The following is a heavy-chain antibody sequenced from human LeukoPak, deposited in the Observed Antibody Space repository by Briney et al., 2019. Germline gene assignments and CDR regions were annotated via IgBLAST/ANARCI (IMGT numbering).Heavy chain of an antibody. Sequence: ASVKVSCKASGYTFTSYYMHWVRQAPGQGLEWMGIINPSGGSTSYAQKFQGRVTMTRDMSTSTDYMELRSLRSDDTAVYYCARAGSSGWYRWFDPWGQGTLVTVSS. D-gene: IGHD6-19*01. J-gene: IGHJ5*02. CDR2: INPSGGST. CDR1: GYTFTSYY. V-gene: IGHV1-46*01. CDR3: ARAGSSGWYRWFDP.